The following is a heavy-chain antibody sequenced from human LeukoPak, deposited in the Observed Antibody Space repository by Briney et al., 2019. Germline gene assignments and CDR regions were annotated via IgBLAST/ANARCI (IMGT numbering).Heavy chain of an antibody. CDR3: ARSIRRVRFLEWLSSWFDP. V-gene: IGHV4-34*01. J-gene: IGHJ5*02. CDR1: GGGFSGFY. Sequence: LETLSPPLAVYGGGFSGFYWGWVRPPPRKGREWSGGNNHSGSTNYNPSLKSRVTISVDTSKNQFSLKLSSVTAADTAVYYCARSIRRVRFLEWLSSWFDPWGQGTLVTVSS. D-gene: IGHD3-3*01. CDR2: NNHSGST.